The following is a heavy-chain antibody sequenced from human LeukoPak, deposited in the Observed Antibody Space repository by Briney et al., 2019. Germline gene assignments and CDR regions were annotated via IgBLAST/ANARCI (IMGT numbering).Heavy chain of an antibody. Sequence: KVGESLKISCKDSGYSFTSYWIGWVRQMPGKGLEWMGIIYPGDSDTRYSPSFQGQVTISADKSISTAYLQWSSLKASDTAMYYCARLEAYSNPSFDYWGQGTLVTVSS. D-gene: IGHD6-13*01. J-gene: IGHJ4*02. CDR2: IYPGDSDT. CDR1: GYSFTSYW. V-gene: IGHV5-51*01. CDR3: ARLEAYSNPSFDY.